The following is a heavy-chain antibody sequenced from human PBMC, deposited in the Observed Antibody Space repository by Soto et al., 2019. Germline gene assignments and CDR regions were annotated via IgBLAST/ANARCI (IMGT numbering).Heavy chain of an antibody. Sequence: EVQLLESGGDLAQPGGSLRLICAASGFTFSNYAMTWVRQSPGKGLEWVSTITSAGSTFYGDTVKGRFTISRDNSKSTLYLQMNSLGAEDTAVYYCAKTDKCPSQSSGWANRFDSWGQGTLVTVSS. CDR3: AKTDKCPSQSSGWANRFDS. CDR2: ITSAGST. CDR1: GFTFSNYA. D-gene: IGHD6-19*01. V-gene: IGHV3-23*01. J-gene: IGHJ4*02.